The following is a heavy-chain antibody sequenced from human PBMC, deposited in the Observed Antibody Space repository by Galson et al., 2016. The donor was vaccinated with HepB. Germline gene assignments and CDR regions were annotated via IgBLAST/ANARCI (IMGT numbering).Heavy chain of an antibody. D-gene: IGHD3-10*01. V-gene: IGHV3-21*01. CDR3: ARAAGHGHYGSGSRFDY. CDR2: TSTSSSYI. Sequence: SLRLSCAASGFTFKSYSMNWVRQAPGKGLEWVSYTSTSSSYIFYADSVKGRFTISRDNAKNSLQLQMNSLRAEDTAVYYCARAAGHGHYGSGSRFDYWGQGTLVTVSS. CDR1: GFTFKSYS. J-gene: IGHJ4*02.